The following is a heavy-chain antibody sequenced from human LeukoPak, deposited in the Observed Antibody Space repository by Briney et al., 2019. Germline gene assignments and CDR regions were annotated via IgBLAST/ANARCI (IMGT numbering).Heavy chain of an antibody. D-gene: IGHD4-17*01. V-gene: IGHV1-69*13. CDR1: GGTFSSYA. CDR2: IIPIFGTA. Sequence: ASVKVSCKASGGTFSSYAISWVRQAPGQGLEWMGGIIPIFGTANYAQKFQGRVTITAGESTSTAYMELSSLRSEDTAVYYCARDTVTTGWFDPWGQGTLVTVSS. J-gene: IGHJ5*02. CDR3: ARDTVTTGWFDP.